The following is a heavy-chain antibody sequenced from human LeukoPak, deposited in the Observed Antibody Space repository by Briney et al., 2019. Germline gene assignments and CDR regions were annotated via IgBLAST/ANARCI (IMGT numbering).Heavy chain of an antibody. CDR3: ARDREWGPEDYYDG. J-gene: IGHJ4*02. CDR2: INPGGGST. V-gene: IGHV1-46*01. CDR1: GYTFTSYY. Sequence: GASVNVSCKASGYTFTSYYIHWVRQAPGQGLEWMGIINPGGGSTSYAQKFQGRVTMTRDTSTSTVYMELSSLRSEDTAVYYCARDREWGPEDYYDGWGQGTLVTVSS. D-gene: IGHD3-22*01.